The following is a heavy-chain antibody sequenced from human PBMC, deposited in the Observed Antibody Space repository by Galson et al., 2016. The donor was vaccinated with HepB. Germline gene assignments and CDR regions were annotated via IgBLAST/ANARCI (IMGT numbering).Heavy chain of an antibody. Sequence: SLRLSCAASGFTSTNYAMTWVRQAPGRGLEWVSTIRGDGSATLYADSVKGRFTISTDSSKNTLCLQMSGLRAEDTAVYYCAKAQPTHTIGWGGAFDVWGQGTMVTVFS. D-gene: IGHD6-19*01. V-gene: IGHV3-23*01. CDR2: IRGDGSAT. CDR1: GFTSTNYA. J-gene: IGHJ3*01. CDR3: AKAQPTHTIGWGGAFDV.